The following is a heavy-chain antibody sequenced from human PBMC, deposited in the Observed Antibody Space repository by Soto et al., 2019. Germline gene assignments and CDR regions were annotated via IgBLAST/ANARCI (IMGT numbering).Heavy chain of an antibody. V-gene: IGHV3-7*05. CDR2: IKQDGSEK. D-gene: IGHD5-12*01. CDR3: ARDVWFLGDGYNHDGFDY. CDR1: GFTFSSYW. J-gene: IGHJ4*02. Sequence: GGSLRLSCAASGFTFSSYWMSWVRQAPGKGLEWVANIKQDGSEKYYVDSVKGRFTISRDNAKNSLYLQMNSLRAEDTAVYYCARDVWFLGDGYNHDGFDYWGQGTLVTVSS.